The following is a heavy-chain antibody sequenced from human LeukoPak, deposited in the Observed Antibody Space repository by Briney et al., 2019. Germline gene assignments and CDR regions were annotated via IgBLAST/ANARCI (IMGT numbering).Heavy chain of an antibody. V-gene: IGHV5-51*01. J-gene: IGHJ4*02. CDR3: ASSYYYDSSGYFDY. D-gene: IGHD3-22*01. CDR1: GYSFTSYW. CDR2: IYPGDSDT. Sequence: GESLKISCTGSGYSFTSYWIGWVRPMPGKGLEWMGIIYPGDSDTRYSPSFQGQVTISADKSISTAYLQWSSLKASDTVMYYCASSYYYDSSGYFDYWGQGTLVTVSS.